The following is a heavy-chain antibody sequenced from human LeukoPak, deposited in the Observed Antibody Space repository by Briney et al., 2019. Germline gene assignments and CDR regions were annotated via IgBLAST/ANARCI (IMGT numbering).Heavy chain of an antibody. CDR3: ARNIAAAGKGYYFDY. CDR1: GFTFSSYS. J-gene: IGHJ4*02. Sequence: GGSLRLSCAASGFTFSSYSMNWVRQAPGKGLEWVSSISSSSSYIYYADSVKGRFTISRDNAKNSLYLQVNSLRAEDTAVYYCARNIAAAGKGYYFDYWGQGTLVTVSS. V-gene: IGHV3-21*01. CDR2: ISSSSSYI. D-gene: IGHD6-13*01.